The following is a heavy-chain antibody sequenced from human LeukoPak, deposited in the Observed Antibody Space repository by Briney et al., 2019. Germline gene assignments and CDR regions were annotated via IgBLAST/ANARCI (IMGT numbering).Heavy chain of an antibody. Sequence: GGSLRLSCAASGFTVSSNYMSWVRQAPGKGLGWVSVIYSGGSTYYADSVKGRFTISRDNSKNTLYLQMNSLRAEDTAVYYCASIPTMGDYDSSGYYYGPSSDYWGQGTLVTVSS. CDR1: GFTVSSNY. CDR2: IYSGGST. J-gene: IGHJ4*02. V-gene: IGHV3-53*01. D-gene: IGHD3-22*01. CDR3: ASIPTMGDYDSSGYYYGPSSDY.